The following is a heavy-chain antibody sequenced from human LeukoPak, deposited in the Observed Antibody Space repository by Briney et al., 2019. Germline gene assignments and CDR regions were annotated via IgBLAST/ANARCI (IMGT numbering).Heavy chain of an antibody. CDR1: GGSVSGSSYY. J-gene: IGHJ4*02. CDR3: ARQELRVDY. V-gene: IGHV4-39*01. D-gene: IGHD3-10*01. CDR2: IYYSGST. Sequence: PSETLSLTCTVSGGSVSGSSYYWGWIRQPPGKGLEWIGSIYYSGSTYYNPSLKSRVTISVDTSKNQFSLKLSSVTAADTAVYYCARQELRVDYWGQGTLVTVSS.